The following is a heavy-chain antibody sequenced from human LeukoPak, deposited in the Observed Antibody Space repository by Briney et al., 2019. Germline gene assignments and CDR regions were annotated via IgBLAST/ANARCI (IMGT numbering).Heavy chain of an antibody. J-gene: IGHJ4*02. Sequence: PGGSLRLSCAASGFAVSSNYMSWVRQAPGKGLEWVSVIYSGGSTYYTDSVKGRFTISRDNSKNTLYLQMNSLRAEDTAVYYCARVGTTYGDYVFAYWGQGTLVTVSS. CDR2: IYSGGST. V-gene: IGHV3-66*01. CDR3: ARVGTTYGDYVFAY. D-gene: IGHD4-17*01. CDR1: GFAVSSNY.